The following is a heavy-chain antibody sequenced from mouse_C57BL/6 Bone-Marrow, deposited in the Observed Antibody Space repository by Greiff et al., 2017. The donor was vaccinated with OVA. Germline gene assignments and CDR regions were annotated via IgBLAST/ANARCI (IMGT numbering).Heavy chain of an antibody. V-gene: IGHV2-9-1*01. CDR1: GFSLTSYA. Sequence: VKLMESGPGLVAPSQSLSITCTVSGFSLTSYAISWVRQPPGKGLEWLGVIWTGGGTNYNSALKSRLSISKYNSKSQVFLKMNSLQTDDTARYYCARNWWLPSSYAMDYWGQGTSVTVSS. CDR3: ARNWWLPSSYAMDY. CDR2: IWTGGGT. J-gene: IGHJ4*01. D-gene: IGHD1-1*02.